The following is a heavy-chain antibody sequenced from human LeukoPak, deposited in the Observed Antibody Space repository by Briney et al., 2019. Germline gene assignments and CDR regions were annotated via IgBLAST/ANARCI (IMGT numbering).Heavy chain of an antibody. V-gene: IGHV3-9*01. D-gene: IGHD3-22*01. J-gene: IGHJ4*02. CDR2: ISWNSGSI. CDR3: AKDSSNDYYDSSGPEYYFDY. CDR1: GFTFDDYA. Sequence: GGSLRLSCAASGFTFDDYAMHWVRQAPGKGLEWVSGISWNSGSIGYADSVKGRFTISRDNAKNSLYLQMNSLGAEDTALYYCAKDSSNDYYDSSGPEYYFDYWGQGTLVTVSS.